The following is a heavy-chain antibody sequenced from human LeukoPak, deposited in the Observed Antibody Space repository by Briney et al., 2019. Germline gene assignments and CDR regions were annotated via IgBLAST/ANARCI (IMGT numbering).Heavy chain of an antibody. Sequence: GGSLRLSCAASGFTISNHWMHWVRQDPGKGLVWVSRINSDGRRTSYADSVKGRFTISRDNAKNTLYLQMNSLRPDDTAVYYCARGVEVVPATMGAYYYYYMDVWGKGTTVTVSS. CDR2: INSDGRRT. J-gene: IGHJ6*03. CDR3: ARGVEVVPATMGAYYYYYMDV. CDR1: GFTISNHW. V-gene: IGHV3-74*01. D-gene: IGHD2-2*01.